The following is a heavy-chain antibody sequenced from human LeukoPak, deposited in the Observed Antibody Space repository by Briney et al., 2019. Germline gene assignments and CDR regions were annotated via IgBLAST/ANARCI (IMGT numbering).Heavy chain of an antibody. D-gene: IGHD3-10*01. J-gene: IGHJ4*02. V-gene: IGHV3-30-3*01. CDR3: ARDKRGYYYGSRSSYNADSW. CDR1: GFTFSSYA. Sequence: QAGGSLRLSCAASGFTFSSYAMHWVRQAPGKGLEWVAVISYDGSNKYYADSVKGRFTISRDNSKNTLYLQMNSLRAEDTAVYYCARDKRGYYYGSRSSYNADSWWGQGTLVTVSS. CDR2: ISYDGSNK.